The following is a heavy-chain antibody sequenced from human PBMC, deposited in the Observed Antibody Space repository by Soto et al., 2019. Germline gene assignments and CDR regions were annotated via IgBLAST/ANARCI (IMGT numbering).Heavy chain of an antibody. Sequence: ASVKVSCKASGYTFTGYYMHWVRQAPGQGLERMGWINPNSGGTSYAQKFQGWVTMTRDTSISTAYMELSRLRSDDTAVYYCARDQCIVVAGNWRPPRKYYYGMDVWGQGTTVTVSS. V-gene: IGHV1-2*04. D-gene: IGHD6-19*01. CDR3: ARDQCIVVAGNWRPPRKYYYGMDV. CDR2: INPNSGGT. J-gene: IGHJ6*02. CDR1: GYTFTGYY.